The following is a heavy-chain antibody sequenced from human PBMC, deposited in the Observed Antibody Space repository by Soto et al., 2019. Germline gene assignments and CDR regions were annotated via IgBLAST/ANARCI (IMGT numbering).Heavy chain of an antibody. CDR3: AREKYDSSGRNWFDP. CDR1: GASISSNTYY. V-gene: IGHV4-31*03. J-gene: IGHJ5*02. CDR2: IYYSGST. D-gene: IGHD3-22*01. Sequence: SETLSLTCTVSGASISSNTYYWSWIRQHPGKGLEWIGYIYYSGSTYYNPSLKSRVTISVDTSKNQFSLKLSSVTAADTAVYYCAREKYDSSGRNWFDPWGQGTLVTVSS.